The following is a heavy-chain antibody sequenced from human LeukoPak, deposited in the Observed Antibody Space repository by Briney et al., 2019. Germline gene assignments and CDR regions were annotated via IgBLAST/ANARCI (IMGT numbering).Heavy chain of an antibody. D-gene: IGHD3-3*01. Sequence: SETLSLTCTVSGGSISSYYWSWIRQPPGKGLEWIGYIYYSGGTNYNPSLKSRVTISVDTSKNQFSLKLSSVTAADTAVYYCASGQIDFYYYYGMDVWGQGTTVTVSS. CDR2: IYYSGGT. CDR1: GGSISSYY. J-gene: IGHJ6*02. CDR3: ASGQIDFYYYYGMDV. V-gene: IGHV4-59*08.